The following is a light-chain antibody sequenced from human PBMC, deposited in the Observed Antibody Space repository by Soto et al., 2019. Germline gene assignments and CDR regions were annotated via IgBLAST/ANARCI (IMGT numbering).Light chain of an antibody. CDR3: QQYGSSPTT. V-gene: IGKV3-20*01. CDR2: GAS. J-gene: IGKJ1*01. Sequence: ILVTQSPGTLSLSPGERATLSCRASQSVTSTYLAWWQQKPGQAPRLLIYGASRRATGIPDRFSGSGSGTDFTLTISRLEPEDFAVYFCQQYGSSPTTFGQGTKVDTK. CDR1: QSVTSTY.